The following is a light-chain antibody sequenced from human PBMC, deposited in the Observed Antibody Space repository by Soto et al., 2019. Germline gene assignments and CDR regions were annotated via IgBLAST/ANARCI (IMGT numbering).Light chain of an antibody. CDR2: EAS. Sequence: DIQMTQSPSSLSASVGDRVTITCQATQDISNYLNWYQQKPGKAPKLLIYEASNLETGVPSRFSGRGSGTDFTFTISSLQPEDFATYYCQQYDNLPLTFGQGTKLEIK. V-gene: IGKV1-33*01. CDR1: QDISNY. CDR3: QQYDNLPLT. J-gene: IGKJ2*01.